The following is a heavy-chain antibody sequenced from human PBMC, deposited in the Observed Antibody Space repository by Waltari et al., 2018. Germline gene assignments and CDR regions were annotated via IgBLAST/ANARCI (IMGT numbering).Heavy chain of an antibody. V-gene: IGHV1-24*01. Sequence: QVQLVQSGAEVKKPGASVKVSCKVSGYTLTELSMHWVRQAPGKGLEWMGGGDPEDGETSYAQKVRGRVTMTEETSTDTAYMELSSLRSEDTAVYYCATSFRGVINGFDYWGQGTLVTVSS. D-gene: IGHD3-10*01. CDR1: GYTLTELS. CDR2: GDPEDGET. J-gene: IGHJ4*02. CDR3: ATSFRGVINGFDY.